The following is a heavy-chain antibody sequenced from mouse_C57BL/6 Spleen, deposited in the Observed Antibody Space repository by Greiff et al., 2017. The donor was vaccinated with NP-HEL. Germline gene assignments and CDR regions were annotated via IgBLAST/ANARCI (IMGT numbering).Heavy chain of an antibody. CDR1: GYTFTDYN. V-gene: IGHV1-18*01. D-gene: IGHD2-3*01. J-gene: IGHJ4*01. Sequence: EVQLQQSGPELVKPGASVKIPCKASGYTFTDYNMDWVKQSHGKSLEWIGDINPNNGGTIYNQKFKGKATLTVDKSSSTAYMELRSLTSEDTAVYYCARCRSGYSPYAMDYWGQGTSVTVSS. CDR2: INPNNGGT. CDR3: ARCRSGYSPYAMDY.